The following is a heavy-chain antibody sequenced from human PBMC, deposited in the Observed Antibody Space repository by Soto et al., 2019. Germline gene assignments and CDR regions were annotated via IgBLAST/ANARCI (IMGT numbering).Heavy chain of an antibody. J-gene: IGHJ4*02. V-gene: IGHV3-48*01. CDR2: ISSSSSTI. D-gene: IGHD2-2*01. CDR3: ARDLALGYCSSTSCYGGGDY. CDR1: GFTFSSYS. Sequence: GGSLRLSCAASGFTFSSYSMNWVRQAPGKGLEWVSYISSSSSTIYYADSVKGRFTISRANAKNSLYLQMNSLRAEDTAVYYCARDLALGYCSSTSCYGGGDYWGQGTLVTVSS.